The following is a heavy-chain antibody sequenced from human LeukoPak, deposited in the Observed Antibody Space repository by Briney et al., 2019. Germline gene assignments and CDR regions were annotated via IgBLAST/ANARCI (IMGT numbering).Heavy chain of an antibody. V-gene: IGHV4-61*01. CDR3: ARGARAGYNLEPFDY. D-gene: IGHD5-24*01. CDR1: GGSITSGSYY. CDR2: IYYSGST. Sequence: SETLSLTCTVSGGSITSGSYYWSWIRQPPGKGLEWIGYIYYSGSTKYNPSLKSRVTISVDTSKNQFSLKLSSVTAADTAVYYCARGARAGYNLEPFDYWGQGTLVTVSS. J-gene: IGHJ4*02.